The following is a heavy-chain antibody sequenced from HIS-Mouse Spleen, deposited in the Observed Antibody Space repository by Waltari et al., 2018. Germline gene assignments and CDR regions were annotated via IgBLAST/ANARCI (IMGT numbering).Heavy chain of an antibody. V-gene: IGHV4-39*07. CDR1: GCPISSSSYY. CDR3: AREIPYSSSWYDWYFDL. D-gene: IGHD6-13*01. J-gene: IGHJ2*01. Sequence: QLQLQESGPGLVKPSETLSLTCTVPGCPISSSSYYWGWIRQPPGKGLEWLGSIYYSGSTYYNPSLKSRVTISVDTSKNQFSLKLSSVTAADTAVYYCAREIPYSSSWYDWYFDLWGRGTLVTVSS. CDR2: IYYSGST.